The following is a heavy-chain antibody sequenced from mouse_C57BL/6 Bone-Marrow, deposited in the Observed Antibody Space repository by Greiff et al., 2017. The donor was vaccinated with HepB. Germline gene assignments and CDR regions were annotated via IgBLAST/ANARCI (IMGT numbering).Heavy chain of an antibody. D-gene: IGHD2-5*01. CDR1: GFTFSSYG. V-gene: IGHV5-6*01. CDR2: ISSGGSYT. CDR3: AGPYYSNYRHAMDY. J-gene: IGHJ4*01. Sequence: EVQRVESGGDLVKPGGSLKLSCAASGFTFSSYGMSWVRQTPDKRLEWVATISSGGSYTYYPDSVKGRFTISRDNAKNTLYLQMSSLKSEDTAMYYCAGPYYSNYRHAMDYWGQGTSVTVSS.